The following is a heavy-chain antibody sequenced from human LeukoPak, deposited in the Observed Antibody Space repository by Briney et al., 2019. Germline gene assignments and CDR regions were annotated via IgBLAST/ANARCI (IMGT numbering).Heavy chain of an antibody. Sequence: GGSLRLSCAASGFSLRSSEMNWVRQAPGKGPEWVAHINSADNVEYYTDSVRGRFTMSRDNAKDLLYLHLNSLRHEDTAVYYCARDTVNGPFVISLDLWGQGVLVTVSS. CDR3: ARDTVNGPFVISLDL. J-gene: IGHJ5*02. CDR2: INSADNVE. D-gene: IGHD2-8*01. V-gene: IGHV3-48*03. CDR1: GFSLRSSE.